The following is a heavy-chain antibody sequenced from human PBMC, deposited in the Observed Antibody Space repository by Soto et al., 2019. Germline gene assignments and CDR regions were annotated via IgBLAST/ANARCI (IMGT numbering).Heavy chain of an antibody. V-gene: IGHV4-30-2*06. J-gene: IGHJ6*02. CDR1: GDSIGSGGFP. D-gene: IGHD2-2*01. Sequence: QVQLQESGSGLVETFQTLSLTCTVSGDSIGSGGFPWTWIRQSTGTGLEWIGYVYRTGATCYNPSLEGRASISVDTSRNHFSLKLKSVTPADTAVYFCARDSYAMSSFALDVWGRGTAVTVSS. CDR3: ARDSYAMSSFALDV. CDR2: VYRTGAT.